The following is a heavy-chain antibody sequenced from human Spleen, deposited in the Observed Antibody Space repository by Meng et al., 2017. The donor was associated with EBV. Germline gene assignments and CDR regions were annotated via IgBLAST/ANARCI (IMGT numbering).Heavy chain of an antibody. J-gene: IGHJ4*02. D-gene: IGHD5/OR15-5a*01. CDR1: GGSITGYY. V-gene: IGHV4-59*08. CDR3: ARPFPSIVSPRLDPFGE. CDR2: IYSTGST. Sequence: QVQLQESGPGLVKPSGXLSLPCXVAGGSITGYYWTWIRQPPGKGLEWIGFIYSTGSTNDNPSLKSRVSILLDTSKSQFSLRLRSVTAADTAVYYCARPFPSIVSPRLDPFGEGGQGTLVTVSS.